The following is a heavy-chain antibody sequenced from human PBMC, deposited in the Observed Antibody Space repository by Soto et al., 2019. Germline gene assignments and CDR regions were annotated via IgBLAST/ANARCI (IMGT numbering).Heavy chain of an antibody. D-gene: IGHD7-27*01. V-gene: IGHV4-30-4*01. J-gene: IGHJ4*02. CDR1: GGSISNVNDC. Sequence: TSETLSLTCTVSGGSISNVNDCRCWIRQSPDKGLEWIGHIYDGGSTYNNPSLKSRITISVDTSKNQFSLKLSSVSVADTAVYYGARGPSGDNVDDWGQGILVTVSS. CDR2: IYDGGST. CDR3: ARGPSGDNVDD.